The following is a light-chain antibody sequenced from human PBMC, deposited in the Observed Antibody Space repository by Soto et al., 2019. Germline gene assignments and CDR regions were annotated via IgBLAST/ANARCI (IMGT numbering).Light chain of an antibody. V-gene: IGKV1-39*01. CDR1: QSISAY. J-gene: IGKJ2*01. CDR2: AAS. CDR3: QQTDSFPYT. Sequence: DIQMTQSPSSLSASVGDRVTITCRTSQSISAYLNWYQQKPGKAPKLLIYAASSLQSGVPSRFSGGGSGTDFTLTISSLQPEDFATYYCQQTDSFPYTFGQGTKLQIK.